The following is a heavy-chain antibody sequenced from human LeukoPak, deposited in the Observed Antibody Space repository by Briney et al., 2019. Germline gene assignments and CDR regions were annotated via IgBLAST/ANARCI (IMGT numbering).Heavy chain of an antibody. CDR3: ARVGGITTLNFDY. D-gene: IGHD1-1*01. CDR1: GGSISSYY. V-gene: IGHV4-59*01. J-gene: IGHJ4*02. CDR2: IYYSGST. Sequence: PSETLSLTCTVSGGSISSYYWSWIRQPPGKGLEWIGYIYYSGSTNYNPSLKSRVTISVDTSKNQFSLKLSSVTAADTAVYYCARVGGITTLNFDYWGQGTLVTVSS.